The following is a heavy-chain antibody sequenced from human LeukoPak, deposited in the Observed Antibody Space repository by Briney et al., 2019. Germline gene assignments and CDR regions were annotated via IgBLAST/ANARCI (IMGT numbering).Heavy chain of an antibody. J-gene: IGHJ1*01. D-gene: IGHD1-26*01. V-gene: IGHV1-8*01. CDR2: MNPNSGNT. CDR1: GYTFTSYD. Sequence: GASVKVSCKASGYTFTSYDINWVRQATGQGLEWMGWMNPNSGNTGYAQRFQGRVTMTRNTSISTAYMELSSLRSEDTAVYYCAKWGLWGREYFYHWGQGTLVTVSS. CDR3: AKWGLWGREYFYH.